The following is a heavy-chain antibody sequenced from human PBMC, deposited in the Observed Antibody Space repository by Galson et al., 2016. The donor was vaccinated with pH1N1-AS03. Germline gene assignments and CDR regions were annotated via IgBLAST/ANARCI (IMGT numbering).Heavy chain of an antibody. CDR1: GFSLSAGGVH. CDR2: IYWDGDE. CDR3: ARSTHVNEGLDF. Sequence: LVKPTPTLTLTCTVSGFSLSAGGVHVAWIRQSPGKALEWLALIYWDGDERYNPSLGNKLTITKDTSKNQVVLTMTNMDPVDTATYYCARSTHVNEGLDFWGQGTLVTVSS. V-gene: IGHV2-5*02. J-gene: IGHJ4*02. D-gene: IGHD2-8*01.